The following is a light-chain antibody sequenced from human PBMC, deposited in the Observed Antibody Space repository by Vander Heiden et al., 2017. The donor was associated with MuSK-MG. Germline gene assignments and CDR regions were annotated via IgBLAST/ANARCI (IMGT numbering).Light chain of an antibody. Sequence: SYDLPQPPSVSVSPGQTASITCSGERLVNGFASWYQQKPGQSPLLLIYHDKKRPSGIPERFSASNSATTATLTISGTQAVDESYYFSQTWDSSVVFGGGTKLTVL. CDR2: HDK. CDR1: RLVNGF. V-gene: IGLV3-1*01. CDR3: QTWDSSVV. J-gene: IGLJ2*01.